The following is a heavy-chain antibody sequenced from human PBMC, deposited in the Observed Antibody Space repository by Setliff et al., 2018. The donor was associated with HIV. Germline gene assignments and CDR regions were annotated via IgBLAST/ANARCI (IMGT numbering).Heavy chain of an antibody. V-gene: IGHV4-39*01. CDR2: IYHTGDT. J-gene: IGHJ4*02. CDR1: GYSISNTGHY. D-gene: IGHD6-19*01. Sequence: SETLSLTCVVSGYSISNTGHYWGWIRQPPGKGLEWIGSIYHTGDTYDNPSLKNRVTISMDTAKSQFSLKLTSVTAADTSIYHCARLGTSGWYSYFDYWGQGILVTVSS. CDR3: ARLGTSGWYSYFDY.